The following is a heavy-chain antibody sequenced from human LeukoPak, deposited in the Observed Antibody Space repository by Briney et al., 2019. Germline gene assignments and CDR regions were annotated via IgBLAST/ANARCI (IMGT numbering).Heavy chain of an antibody. CDR1: GGSISSGGYY. CDR2: IYYSGST. CDR3: ARGVGATIWFDP. V-gene: IGHV4-31*03. Sequence: PSETLSLTCTVSGGSISSGGYYWSWIRQHPGKGLEWIGYIYYSGSTHYNPSLKSRVTISVDTSKNQFSLKLSSVTAADTAVYYCARGVGATIWFDPWGQGTLVTVSS. J-gene: IGHJ5*02. D-gene: IGHD1-26*01.